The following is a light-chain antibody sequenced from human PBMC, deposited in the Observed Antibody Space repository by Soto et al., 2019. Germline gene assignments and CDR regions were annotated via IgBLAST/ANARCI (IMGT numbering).Light chain of an antibody. Sequence: EIVLTQSPGTLSLSPGERATLSCRASQSVSSSYLVWYQQKPGQAPRLLIYGAYTRATGIPDRFSGSGSGTDITLTITRLEPEDFAVYYCQQYGSTPPYTFGQGTKLEIK. CDR2: GAY. V-gene: IGKV3-20*01. J-gene: IGKJ2*01. CDR1: QSVSSSY. CDR3: QQYGSTPPYT.